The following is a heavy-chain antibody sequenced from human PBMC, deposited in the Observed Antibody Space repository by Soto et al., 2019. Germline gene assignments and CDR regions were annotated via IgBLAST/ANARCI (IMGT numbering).Heavy chain of an antibody. D-gene: IGHD3-3*01. Sequence: EVQLLESGGDLVQPGGSLRLSCAGSGFTFNTYAMSWVRKAPGKGLEWVSAISGRGDYAYYAGSVKGRFIISRANFNYVLYLRLNCLRVEDTDVYYCAKEMYLDAYPDHWGRGTQVVVCS. CDR1: GFTFNTYA. V-gene: IGHV3-23*01. CDR2: ISGRGDYA. CDR3: AKEMYLDAYPDH. J-gene: IGHJ5*02.